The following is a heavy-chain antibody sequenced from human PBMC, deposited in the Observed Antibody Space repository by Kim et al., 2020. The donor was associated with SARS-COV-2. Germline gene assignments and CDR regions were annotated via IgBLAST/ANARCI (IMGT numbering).Heavy chain of an antibody. CDR2: IRPNSGAT. CDR1: GYTFTGYY. J-gene: IGHJ5*02. Sequence: ASVKVSCKASGYTFTGYYIHWVRQAPGQGLEWMGWIRPNSGATNYAQKFQGRVTMTSETSITTAYMELSSLTSDDTAVYYCARGFGVSEFMNWFDPWGQGALVTVSS. V-gene: IGHV1-2*02. CDR3: ARGFGVSEFMNWFDP. D-gene: IGHD3-10*01.